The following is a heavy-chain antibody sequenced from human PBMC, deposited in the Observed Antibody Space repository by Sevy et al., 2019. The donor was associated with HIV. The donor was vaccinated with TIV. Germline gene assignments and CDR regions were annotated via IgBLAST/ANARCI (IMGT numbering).Heavy chain of an antibody. CDR2: IYHSGST. Sequence: SETLSLTCTVSGYSIGSGYYWGWIRQPPGKGLEWIGSIYHSGSTYYNPSLKSRVTISVDTSKNQFSLKLSSVTAADTAVYYCARDLGDTAMAIYYYYYGMDVWGQGTTVTVSS. V-gene: IGHV4-38-2*02. CDR1: GYSIGSGYY. J-gene: IGHJ6*02. CDR3: ARDLGDTAMAIYYYYYGMDV. D-gene: IGHD5-18*01.